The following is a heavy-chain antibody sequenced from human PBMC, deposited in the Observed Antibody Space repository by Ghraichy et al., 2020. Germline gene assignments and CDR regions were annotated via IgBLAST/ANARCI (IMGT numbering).Heavy chain of an antibody. CDR1: GFTVSSNY. Sequence: GGSLRLSCAASGFTVSSNYMSWVRQAPGKGLEWVSVIYSGGSTYYADSVKGRFTISRDNSKNTLYLQMNSLRAEDTAVYYCARASESGSPLARFDYWGQGTLVTVSS. J-gene: IGHJ4*02. CDR3: ARASESGSPLARFDY. D-gene: IGHD1-26*01. V-gene: IGHV3-66*01. CDR2: IYSGGST.